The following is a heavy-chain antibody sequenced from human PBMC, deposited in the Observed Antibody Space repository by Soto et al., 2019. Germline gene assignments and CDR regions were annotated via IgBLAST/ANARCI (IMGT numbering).Heavy chain of an antibody. CDR2: ISGDGNIT. CDR3: VGEVAINGRTFHY. Sequence: EVQLVESGGGLVQPGGCLRLSCAASGFTLRSYWMHWVRQVSGKGLVWVSRISGDGNITTYADSVKGRFTISRDNANKTMYLQMSGVSAEHTALYYYVGEVAINGRTFHYWGQGTQVTVSS. J-gene: IGHJ4*02. V-gene: IGHV3-74*01. D-gene: IGHD3-22*01. CDR1: GFTLRSYW.